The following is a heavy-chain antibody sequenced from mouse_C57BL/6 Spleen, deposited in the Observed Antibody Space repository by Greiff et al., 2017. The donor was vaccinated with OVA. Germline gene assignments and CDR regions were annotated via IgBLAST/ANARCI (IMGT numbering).Heavy chain of an antibody. J-gene: IGHJ1*03. CDR3: ARSRYGNYWYFDV. V-gene: IGHV1-69*01. CDR1: GYTFTSYW. D-gene: IGHD2-10*02. CDR2: IDPSDSYT. Sequence: VQLQQPGAELVMPGASVKLSCKASGYTFTSYWMHWVKQRPGQGLEWIGEIDPSDSYTNYNQKFKGKSTLTVDKSSSTAYMQLSSLTSEDSAVYYCARSRYGNYWYFDVWGTGTTVTVSS.